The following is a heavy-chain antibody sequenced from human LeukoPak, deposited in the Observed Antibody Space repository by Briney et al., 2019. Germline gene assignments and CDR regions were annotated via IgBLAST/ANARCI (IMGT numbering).Heavy chain of an antibody. V-gene: IGHV3-53*01. CDR1: GFTLSYNS. D-gene: IGHD3-9*01. Sequence: PGGSLRLSCAASGFTLSYNSMSSVRQAPGKGLEWVSIIRSDGDTYYADSVKGRFTISRDNSKNTLSLQMDSLRAEDTAVYYCVSHSDTLTSYACDYWGQGTLVTVSS. CDR2: IRSDGDT. J-gene: IGHJ4*02. CDR3: VSHSDTLTSYACDY.